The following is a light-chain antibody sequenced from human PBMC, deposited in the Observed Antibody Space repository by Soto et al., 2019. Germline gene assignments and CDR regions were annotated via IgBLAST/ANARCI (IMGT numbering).Light chain of an antibody. J-gene: IGKJ2*01. CDR2: DSS. CDR3: QQSYNAPRT. CDR1: QSISNY. Sequence: DIQMTQSPYSLSASVGDRVTITCRASQSISNYLSWYQQKPGKAPKLLIYDSSTLRSGVPSRFSGSGSGTDFTLTISSLQPEDFATYYCQQSYNAPRTFGQGTKLEIK. V-gene: IGKV1-39*01.